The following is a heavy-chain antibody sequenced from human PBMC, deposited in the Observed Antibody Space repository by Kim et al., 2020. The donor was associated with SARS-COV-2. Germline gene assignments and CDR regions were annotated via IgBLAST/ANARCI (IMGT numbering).Heavy chain of an antibody. Sequence: SVKVSCKASGGTFSSYAISWVRQAPGQGLEWMGGIIPIFGTANYAQKFQGRVTITADESTSTAYMELSSLRSEDTAVYYCARTKHIAAAGTDWYFDLWGRGTLVTVSS. CDR2: IIPIFGTA. D-gene: IGHD6-13*01. CDR3: ARTKHIAAAGTDWYFDL. J-gene: IGHJ2*01. CDR1: GGTFSSYA. V-gene: IGHV1-69*13.